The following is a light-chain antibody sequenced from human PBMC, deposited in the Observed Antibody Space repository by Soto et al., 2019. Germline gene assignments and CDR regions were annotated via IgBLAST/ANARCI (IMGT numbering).Light chain of an antibody. CDR1: QSISSW. CDR2: DAS. CDR3: QPYNSYQGT. V-gene: IGKV1-5*01. J-gene: IGKJ1*01. Sequence: DIQMTQSPSTLSASVGDRVTITCRASQSISSWLAWYQQKPGKAPKLLIYDASSLESGVPSRFSGSGSGTEFTLTISSLQHDDFETYYCQPYNSYQGTLGQGTKVDIK.